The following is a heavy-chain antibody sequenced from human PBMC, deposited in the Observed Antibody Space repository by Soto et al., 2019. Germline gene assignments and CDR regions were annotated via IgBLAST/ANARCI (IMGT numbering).Heavy chain of an antibody. CDR2: ISYDESNK. CDR3: VRDLGCISTSCHAHFDF. Sequence: GGSLRLCCAACGFTFSNYAMHWVRQAPGKGLEWVAVISYDESNKYYADSVKGRFTISRDNAKKSVYLQMNSLRDEDTAVYYCVRDLGCISTSCHAHFDFWGQGTLVTVSS. CDR1: GFTFSNYA. V-gene: IGHV3-30-3*01. J-gene: IGHJ4*02. D-gene: IGHD2-2*01.